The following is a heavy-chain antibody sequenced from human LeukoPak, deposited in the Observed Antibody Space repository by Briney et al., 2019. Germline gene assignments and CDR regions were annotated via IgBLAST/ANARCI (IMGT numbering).Heavy chain of an antibody. V-gene: IGHV3-7*01. Sequence: GGSLRLSCAASGFTFRSYWMRWVRQPPGKGLEWVANIKQDGTEKYYVDSVKGRFTIARDNAKNSLYLQMNSLRAEDTAVFYCARMIMGAVDYWGQGTLVTVSS. CDR1: GFTFRSYW. CDR2: IKQDGTEK. CDR3: ARMIMGAVDY. D-gene: IGHD1-26*01. J-gene: IGHJ4*02.